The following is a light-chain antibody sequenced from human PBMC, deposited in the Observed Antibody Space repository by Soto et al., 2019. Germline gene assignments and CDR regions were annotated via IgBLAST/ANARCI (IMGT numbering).Light chain of an antibody. CDR3: AAWDDSLNGLYV. V-gene: IGLV1-44*01. Sequence: QSVLTQPPSASGTPGQKVTISCSGSSSNIGSNTVHWYQHLPGTAPKLLIYSNNQRPSGVPDRFSGSKSGTSASLAISGLQSEDEADYYCAAWDDSLNGLYVFGTGTKVTVL. CDR2: SNN. J-gene: IGLJ1*01. CDR1: SSNIGSNT.